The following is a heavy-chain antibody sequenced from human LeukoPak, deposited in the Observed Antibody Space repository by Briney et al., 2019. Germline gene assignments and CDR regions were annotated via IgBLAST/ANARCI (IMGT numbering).Heavy chain of an antibody. V-gene: IGHV4-59*01. CDR3: ARGGIAAAGVDY. J-gene: IGHJ4*02. Sequence: SETLSLTCTVSGGSMSPYHWGWIRQPPGKGLEWIGYIYYSGSTNYNPSLKSRVTISVDTSKNQFSLKLSSVTAADTAVYYCARGGIAAAGVDYWGQGTLVTVSS. CDR2: IYYSGST. CDR1: GGSMSPYH. D-gene: IGHD6-13*01.